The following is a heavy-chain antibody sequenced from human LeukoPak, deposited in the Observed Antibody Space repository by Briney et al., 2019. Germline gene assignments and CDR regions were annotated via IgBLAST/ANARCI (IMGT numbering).Heavy chain of an antibody. CDR3: AKDGGSSGYYYYGMDV. D-gene: IGHD2-15*01. CDR2: ISGSGGST. Sequence: GGSLRLSCAASGFTFSSYAMSWVRQAPGKGLEWVSAISGSGGSTYYADSVTGRFTISRDNSKNTLYLQMSSLRAEDTAVYYCAKDGGSSGYYYYGMDVWGQGPTVTVSS. V-gene: IGHV3-23*01. J-gene: IGHJ6*02. CDR1: GFTFSSYA.